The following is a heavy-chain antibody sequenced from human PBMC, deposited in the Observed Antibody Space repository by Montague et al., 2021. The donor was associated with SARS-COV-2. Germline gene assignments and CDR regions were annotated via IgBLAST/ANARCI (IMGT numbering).Heavy chain of an antibody. V-gene: IGHV6-1*01. CDR1: GHSVSSKSVA. Sequence: CAISGHSVSSKSVAWNWIRQSPSRGLEWLGRTYYRSKWDSDYAESVKRRLVITPDTSKNQVSLQLNSVIPEDTAVYFCASSGITLTGLDAFDIWGQGTMVTVSS. CDR3: ASSGITLTGLDAFDI. J-gene: IGHJ3*02. D-gene: IGHD3-9*01. CDR2: TYYRSKWDS.